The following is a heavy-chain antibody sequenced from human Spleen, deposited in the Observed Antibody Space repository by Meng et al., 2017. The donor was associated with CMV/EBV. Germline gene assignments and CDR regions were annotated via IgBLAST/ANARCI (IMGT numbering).Heavy chain of an antibody. CDR2: MYAGGNT. V-gene: IGHV3-66*02. D-gene: IGHD2-15*01. CDR1: GFTVNSNY. J-gene: IGHJ6*02. Sequence: GESLKISCAASGFTVNSNYMIWVRQAPGKGLEWVSVMYAGGNTYYADSVTGRFTISRDISRHTVYLQMNTLRAEDTALYYRARARSLFYYGMDVWGQGTTVTVSS. CDR3: ARARSLFYYGMDV.